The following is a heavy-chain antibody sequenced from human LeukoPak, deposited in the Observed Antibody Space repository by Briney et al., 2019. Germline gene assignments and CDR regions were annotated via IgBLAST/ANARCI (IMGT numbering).Heavy chain of an antibody. J-gene: IGHJ4*02. Sequence: PGGSLRLSCAASGFTVSRNYMSWVRQAPGKGLEWVSVIYSGGSTYYADSVKGQFTISRDNSKNTLYLQMNSLRAEDTAMYYCAKRSAESSGYFDSWGQGTLVTVSS. D-gene: IGHD6-19*01. V-gene: IGHV3-53*01. CDR2: IYSGGST. CDR3: AKRSAESSGYFDS. CDR1: GFTVSRNY.